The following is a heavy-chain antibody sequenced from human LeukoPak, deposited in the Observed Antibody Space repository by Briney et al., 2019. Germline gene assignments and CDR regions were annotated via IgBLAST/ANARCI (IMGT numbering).Heavy chain of an antibody. J-gene: IGHJ4*02. CDR1: GFTFDVYA. D-gene: IGHD4-17*01. CDR3: AKGLYGDYVGYFDF. V-gene: IGHV3-9*01. Sequence: GGSLRLSCAASGFTFDVYAMHWVRQGQGKGLEWVSGISWNSGRIDYADSVKGRFTISRDNAKNSLYLQMNSLRAEDTALYYCAKGLYGDYVGYFDFWGQGTQVTVSS. CDR2: ISWNSGRI.